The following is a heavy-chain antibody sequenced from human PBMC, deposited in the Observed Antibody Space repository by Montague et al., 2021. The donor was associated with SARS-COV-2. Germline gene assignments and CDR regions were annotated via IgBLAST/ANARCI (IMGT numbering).Heavy chain of an antibody. V-gene: IGHV4-39*07. D-gene: IGHD3-22*01. CDR3: ARRPYYYDSSGQFDP. J-gene: IGHJ5*02. Sequence: SETLSLTCTVSGGSISSSTYYWGWLRQPPGMGLEWIASIYYSGSTYFTPSLKSRVAISIDTSKNQFSLKLSSVTAADTAVYYCARRPYYYDSSGQFDPWGQGVLVTVSS. CDR2: IYYSGST. CDR1: GGSISSSTYY.